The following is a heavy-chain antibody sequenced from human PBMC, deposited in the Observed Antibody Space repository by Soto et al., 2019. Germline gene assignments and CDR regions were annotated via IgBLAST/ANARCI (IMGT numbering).Heavy chain of an antibody. CDR2: ISNDGSNE. Sequence: LRLSCAGSGFTFRWFGMNCVRQAPGKGLAWVARISNDGSNEYYVDSVKRPFTNSRDNSNNTLYLQIDILRAEDTACYYCAKGEVRGIIPSYIDYWGLGTLVTVSS. CDR1: GFTFRWFG. V-gene: IGHV3-30*18. CDR3: AKGEVRGIIPSYIDY. J-gene: IGHJ4*02. D-gene: IGHD3-10*01.